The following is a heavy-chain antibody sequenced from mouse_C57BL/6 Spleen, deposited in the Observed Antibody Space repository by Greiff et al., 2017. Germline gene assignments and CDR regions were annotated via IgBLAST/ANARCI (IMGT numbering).Heavy chain of an antibody. CDR3: TRESYGSSSAYAMDY. V-gene: IGHV1-81*01. CDR2: INPRSGNT. CDR1: GYTFTSYG. Sequence: VQRVEPGAELARPGASVKLSCKASGYTFTSYGIRWVKQRTGQGLEWIGEINPRSGNTYYNEKFKGQATLTEDKSSSTAYLELRSLPSADSAVYFCTRESYGSSSAYAMDYWGQGTSVTVSS. J-gene: IGHJ4*01. D-gene: IGHD1-1*01.